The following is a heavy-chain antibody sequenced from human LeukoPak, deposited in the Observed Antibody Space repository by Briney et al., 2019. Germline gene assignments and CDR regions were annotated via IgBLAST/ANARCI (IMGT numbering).Heavy chain of an antibody. CDR2: IYTTGNT. V-gene: IGHV3-53*01. D-gene: IGHD6-19*01. CDR3: ARDVQAGIAVADTTGAFDI. J-gene: IGHJ3*02. CDR1: GFTVSSNS. Sequence: GGSLRLSCTVSGFTVSSNSMSWVRQAPGKGLEWVSFIYTTGNTHNSDSVKGRFTISRDNAKNSLYLQMNSLRAEDTAVYYCARDVQAGIAVADTTGAFDIWGQGTMVTVSS.